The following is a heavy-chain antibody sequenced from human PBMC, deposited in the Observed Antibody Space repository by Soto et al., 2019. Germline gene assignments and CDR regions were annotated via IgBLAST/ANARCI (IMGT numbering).Heavy chain of an antibody. V-gene: IGHV3-30-3*01. D-gene: IGHD6-19*01. Sequence: QVQLLESGGGVVQPGRYLRLSCAASGFTFRSYAMHWFRQAPGKGLEWVAVISYDGSNKYYADSVKGRFTISRDNSKNTLYLQMNSLRAEDTAVYYCARDFPSSEQWTEFDYWGQGTLVTVSS. J-gene: IGHJ4*02. CDR3: ARDFPSSEQWTEFDY. CDR1: GFTFRSYA. CDR2: ISYDGSNK.